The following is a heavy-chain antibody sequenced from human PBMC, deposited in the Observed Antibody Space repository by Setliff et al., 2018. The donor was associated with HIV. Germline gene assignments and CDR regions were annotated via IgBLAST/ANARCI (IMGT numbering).Heavy chain of an antibody. J-gene: IGHJ3*02. CDR1: GFPFGDYA. V-gene: IGHV3-49*04. D-gene: IGHD3-3*01. CDR2: IRSKAYGGTI. CDR3: VRDQPRYYNFWSGPDAFDI. Sequence: GGSLRLSCKASGFPFGDYALSWVRQAPGKGLEWVGFIRSKAYGGTIEFAASVQGRFTTSRDDSRSIAYLQMNSLKAEDTAVYYCVRDQPRYYNFWSGPDAFDIWGQGTMVTVSS.